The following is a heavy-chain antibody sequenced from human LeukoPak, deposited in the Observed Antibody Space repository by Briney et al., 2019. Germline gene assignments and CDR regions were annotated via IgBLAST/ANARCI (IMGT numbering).Heavy chain of an antibody. V-gene: IGHV1-18*01. CDR2: ISAYNGNT. J-gene: IGHJ4*02. CDR1: GYTFTSYG. CDR3: ARQGYSGHSQGAADY. Sequence: ASVKVSCKSSGYTFTSYGISWVRQAPGQGLEWMGWISAYNGNTNYAQKFQGRVTMTTDTSTSTAHMELRSLRSDDTAVYYCARQGYSGHSQGAADYWGQGTLVTVSS. D-gene: IGHD4-23*01.